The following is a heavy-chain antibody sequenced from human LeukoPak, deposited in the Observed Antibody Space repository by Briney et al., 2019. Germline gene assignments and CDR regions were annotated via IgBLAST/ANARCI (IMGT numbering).Heavy chain of an antibody. Sequence: PSDTLSLTCAVSGDSISSSNWWGWIRQPPGKGLEWIGHIYYNGNMYFNPSLKSRVSLSVDTSKNQFSLKLSSVTAVDTAVYYCARYRNRFDPWGQGTLVTVSS. CDR1: GDSISSSNW. J-gene: IGHJ5*02. V-gene: IGHV4-28*05. D-gene: IGHD4-11*01. CDR3: ARYRNRFDP. CDR2: IYYNGNM.